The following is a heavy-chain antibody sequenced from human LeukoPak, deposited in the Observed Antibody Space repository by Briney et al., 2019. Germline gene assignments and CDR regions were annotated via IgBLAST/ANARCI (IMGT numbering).Heavy chain of an antibody. J-gene: IGHJ4*02. D-gene: IGHD6-6*01. CDR2: ISYDGSNK. CDR3: ARGGYYSCSSLFVDY. V-gene: IGHV3-30-3*01. Sequence: GRSLRLSCAASGFTFSSYAMHWVRQAPGKGLEWVAVISYDGSNKYYADSVKGRFTISRDNSKNTLYLQMNSLRAEDTAVYYCARGGYYSCSSLFVDYWGQGTLVTVSS. CDR1: GFTFSSYA.